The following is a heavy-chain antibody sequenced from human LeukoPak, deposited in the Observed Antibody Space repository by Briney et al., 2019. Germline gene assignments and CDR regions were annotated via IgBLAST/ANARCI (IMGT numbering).Heavy chain of an antibody. J-gene: IGHJ6*02. CDR1: GFTFSSYA. CDR2: ISGSGGST. D-gene: IGHD3-3*01. Sequence: GGSLRLSCAASGFTFSSYAMSWVRQAPGKGLEWVSAISGSGGSTYYADSVKGRFTISRDNSKNTLYLQMNSLGAEDTAVYYCAKFFSSYYYYGMDVWGQGTTVTVSS. CDR3: AKFFSSYYYYGMDV. V-gene: IGHV3-23*01.